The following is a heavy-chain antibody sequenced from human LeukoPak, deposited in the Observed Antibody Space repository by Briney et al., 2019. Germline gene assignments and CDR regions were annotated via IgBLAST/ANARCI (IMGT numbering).Heavy chain of an antibody. V-gene: IGHV3-30*04. CDR3: ARERIPAASHYYYYGMDV. D-gene: IGHD2-2*01. CDR1: GFTFSSYA. Sequence: GRSLRLSCAASGFTFSSYAMHWVRQAPGKGLEWVAVISYDGSNKYYADSVKGRFTISRDNSKNTLYLQMNSLRAEDTAVYYCARERIPAASHYYYYGMDVWGQGTTVTVSS. CDR2: ISYDGSNK. J-gene: IGHJ6*02.